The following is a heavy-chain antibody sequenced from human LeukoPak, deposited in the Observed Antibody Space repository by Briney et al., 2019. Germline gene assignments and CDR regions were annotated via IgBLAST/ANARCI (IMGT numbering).Heavy chain of an antibody. CDR2: ISSSSSYI. CDR3: ARGPGYSRVFDY. CDR1: GFTFSSYS. V-gene: IGHV3-21*01. Sequence: GGSLRLSCAASGFTFSSYSMNWVRQAPGKGLEWVSSISSSSSYIYYADSVKGRFTISRDNAKNSLYLQMNSLRAEDTAVYYCARGPGYSRVFDYWGQGTLVTVSS. J-gene: IGHJ4*02. D-gene: IGHD6-13*01.